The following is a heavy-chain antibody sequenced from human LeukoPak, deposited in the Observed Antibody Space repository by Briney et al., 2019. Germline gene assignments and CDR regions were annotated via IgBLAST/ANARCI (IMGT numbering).Heavy chain of an antibody. V-gene: IGHV3-73*01. J-gene: IGHJ5*02. CDR1: GFTLSGSY. D-gene: IGHD4/OR15-4a*01. CDR2: ISSKAQNYAT. CDR3: NIMGVTESGGS. Sequence: GGSLRLSCAASGFTLSGSYMHWVRQASGKGLEWVGRISSKAQNYATAYAASVKGRFTMSRDDSENTAYLHMNGLRTEDTAVYYCNIMGVTESGGSWGQGTLVTVSS.